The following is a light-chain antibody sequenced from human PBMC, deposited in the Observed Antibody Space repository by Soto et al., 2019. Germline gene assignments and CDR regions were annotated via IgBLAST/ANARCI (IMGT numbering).Light chain of an antibody. CDR2: QHT. V-gene: IGLV3-1*01. J-gene: IGLJ1*01. Sequence: SYELTQPPSVSVSPGQTTSITCSGDKLGDKYASWYQQKPGQSPVLVIYQHTKRPSGIPERFSGSNSGNTATLTISGTQAMDEGDYYCQASDSSTYVFGTGTKLTVL. CDR3: QASDSSTYV. CDR1: KLGDKY.